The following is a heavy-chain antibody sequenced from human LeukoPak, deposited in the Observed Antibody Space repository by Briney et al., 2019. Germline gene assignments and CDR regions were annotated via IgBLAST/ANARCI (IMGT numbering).Heavy chain of an antibody. Sequence: SETLSLTCSVSGASINSYWWSWIRQPPGKGLEWIGEVNHSGRNNYNPSLKSRVTISVDTSKNQFSLMLRSVTAADTAVYYCARVRRTGYSGSYTHFDYWGQGTLVTVSS. CDR2: VNHSGRN. CDR3: ARVRRTGYSGSYTHFDY. J-gene: IGHJ4*02. CDR1: GASINSYW. D-gene: IGHD1-26*01. V-gene: IGHV4-34*01.